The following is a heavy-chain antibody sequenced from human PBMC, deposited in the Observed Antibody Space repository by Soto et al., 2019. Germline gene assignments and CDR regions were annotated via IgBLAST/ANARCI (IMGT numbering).Heavy chain of an antibody. CDR2: IYYSGST. Sequence: QLQLQESGPGLVKPSETLSLTCTVSGGSISSSSYYWGWIRQPPGKGLEWIGSIYYSGSTYYNPSLKSRVTISVDTSKNQFSLKLSSVTAADTAVYYCARQVTPPRYYYYYYYMDVWGKGTTVTVSS. CDR1: GGSISSSSYY. D-gene: IGHD4-4*01. CDR3: ARQVTPPRYYYYYYYMDV. J-gene: IGHJ6*03. V-gene: IGHV4-39*01.